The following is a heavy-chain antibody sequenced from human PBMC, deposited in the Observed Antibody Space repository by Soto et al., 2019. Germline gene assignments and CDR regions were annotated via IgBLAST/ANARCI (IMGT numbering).Heavy chain of an antibody. CDR1: GGSISSYY. CDR3: ARDLDLGNPGYWFDP. D-gene: IGHD3-10*01. J-gene: IGHJ5*02. Sequence: SETLSLTCTVSGGSISSYYWSWIRQPPGKGLEWIGYIYYSGSTNYNPSLKSRVTISVDTSKNQFSLKLSSVTAADTAVYYCARDLDLGNPGYWFDPWGQGTLVTVSS. CDR2: IYYSGST. V-gene: IGHV4-59*01.